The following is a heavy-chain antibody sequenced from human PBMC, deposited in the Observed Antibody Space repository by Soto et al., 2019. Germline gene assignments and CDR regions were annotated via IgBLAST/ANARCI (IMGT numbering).Heavy chain of an antibody. CDR3: ARGFGYSGGSIYYFDY. Sequence: PSETLSLTCTVSGGSISSYYWSWIRQPPGKGLEWIGYIYYSGSTNYNPSLKSRVTISVDTSKNQFSLKLSSVTAADTAVYYCARGFGYSGGSIYYFDYWGQGTLVTVSS. D-gene: IGHD6-19*01. V-gene: IGHV4-59*01. CDR1: GGSISSYY. J-gene: IGHJ4*02. CDR2: IYYSGST.